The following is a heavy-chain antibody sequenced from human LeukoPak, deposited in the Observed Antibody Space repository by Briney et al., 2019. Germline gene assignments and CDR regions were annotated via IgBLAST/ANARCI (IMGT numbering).Heavy chain of an antibody. CDR3: AREGGDGIVGALRGYMDV. CDR2: INPNSGGT. D-gene: IGHD1-26*01. Sequence: ASVKVSCKASGYTFTGYYMHWVRQAPGQGLEWMGWINPNSGGTNYAQKFQGWVTMTRDTSISTAYMELSRLRSDDTAVYYCAREGGDGIVGALRGYMDVWGKGTTVTVSS. CDR1: GYTFTGYY. V-gene: IGHV1-2*04. J-gene: IGHJ6*03.